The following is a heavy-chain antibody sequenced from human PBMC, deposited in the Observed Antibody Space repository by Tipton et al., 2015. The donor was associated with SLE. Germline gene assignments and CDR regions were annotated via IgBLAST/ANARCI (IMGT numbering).Heavy chain of an antibody. J-gene: IGHJ4*02. CDR2: IKQDGSEK. CDR3: ARIVGAIDY. CDR1: GFTFSSYA. V-gene: IGHV3-7*01. Sequence: SLRLSCAASGFTFSSYAMSWVRQAPGKGLEWVANIKQDGSEKYYVDSVKGRFTISRDNAKNSLYLQMNSLRAEDTAVYYCARIVGAIDYWGQGTLVTVSS. D-gene: IGHD1-26*01.